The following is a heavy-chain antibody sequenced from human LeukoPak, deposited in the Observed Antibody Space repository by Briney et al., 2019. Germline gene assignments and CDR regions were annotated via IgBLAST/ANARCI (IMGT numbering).Heavy chain of an antibody. V-gene: IGHV4-59*01. CDR1: GGSISNYY. CDR2: VFQSGNT. D-gene: IGHD3-22*01. J-gene: IGHJ4*02. Sequence: PSETLSLTCTVSGGSISNYYWSWIRQPPGKGLEWIGYVFQSGNTNYNPSLKSRVTISVDTSKNHFSLNLSSVSAADTAVYYCARESYYYDSSGYLYFFDYWGQGTLVTVSS. CDR3: ARESYYYDSSGYLYFFDY.